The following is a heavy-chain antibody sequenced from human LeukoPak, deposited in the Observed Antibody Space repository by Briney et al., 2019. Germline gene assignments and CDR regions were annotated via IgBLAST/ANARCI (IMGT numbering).Heavy chain of an antibody. CDR1: GFTVSSNY. J-gene: IGHJ3*02. Sequence: GGSLRLSCAASGFTVSSNYMSWVRQAPGKGLEWVSVIYSGGSTYYADSVKGRFTISRDNFKNTLYLQMNSLRAEDTAVYYCARAVTVQDAFDIWGQGTMVTVSS. D-gene: IGHD4-17*01. V-gene: IGHV3-66*01. CDR3: ARAVTVQDAFDI. CDR2: IYSGGST.